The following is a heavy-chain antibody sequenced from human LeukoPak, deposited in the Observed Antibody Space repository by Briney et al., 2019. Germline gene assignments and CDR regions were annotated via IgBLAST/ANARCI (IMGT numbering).Heavy chain of an antibody. Sequence: SETLSLACAVYGGSFSAYYWSWIRHPPGKGLEWIGEINHSGSTNYHPSLKSRVTISVDTSKNQFSLKLSSVTAVDTAVYYYARGYHDCSSTSCYSSPFDYWGQGTLVTVSS. CDR2: INHSGST. V-gene: IGHV4-34*01. J-gene: IGHJ4*02. D-gene: IGHD2-2*01. CDR1: GGSFSAYY. CDR3: ARGYHDCSSTSCYSSPFDY.